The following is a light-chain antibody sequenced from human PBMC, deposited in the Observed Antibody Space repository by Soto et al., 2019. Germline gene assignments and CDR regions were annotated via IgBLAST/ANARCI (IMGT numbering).Light chain of an antibody. CDR3: QQYGYSPIT. V-gene: IGKV3-11*01. CDR2: DAY. CDR1: QSFRGL. Sequence: EVVLTQSPFTLSLSPGERATLSCRASQSFRGLLAWYQQKPGQAPRLLIYDAYNRATGIPPRFSGSGSGTDFTLTISSLEPEDFAVYYCQQYGYSPITFGQGTRLEIK. J-gene: IGKJ5*01.